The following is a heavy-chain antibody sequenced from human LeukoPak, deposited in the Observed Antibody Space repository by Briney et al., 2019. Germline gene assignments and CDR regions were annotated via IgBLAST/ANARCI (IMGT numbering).Heavy chain of an antibody. J-gene: IGHJ4*02. CDR3: ARENYDILTGYSSGALDY. CDR1: GFTFSSYA. CDR2: ISYDGSNK. V-gene: IGHV3-30-3*01. Sequence: GGSLRRSCAASGFTFSSYAMHWVRQAPGKGLEWVAVISYDGSNKYYADSVKGRFTISRDNSKNTPYLQMSSLRAEDTAVYYCARENYDILTGYSSGALDYWGQGTLVTVSS. D-gene: IGHD3-9*01.